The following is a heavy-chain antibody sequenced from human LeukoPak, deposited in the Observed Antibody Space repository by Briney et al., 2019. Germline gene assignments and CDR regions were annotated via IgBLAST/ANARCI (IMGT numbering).Heavy chain of an antibody. J-gene: IGHJ4*02. CDR1: GFTFDDYA. CDR3: ARGYSSSWYPAYFDY. CDR2: ISWNSDYI. V-gene: IGHV3-9*03. Sequence: PGGSLRLSCAASGFTFDDYAMHWVRQAPGKGLEWVSSISWNSDYIGYAASVQGRFTISRDNAKNSLYLQMNSLRPEDMALYYCARGYSSSWYPAYFDYWGQGTLVTVSS. D-gene: IGHD6-13*01.